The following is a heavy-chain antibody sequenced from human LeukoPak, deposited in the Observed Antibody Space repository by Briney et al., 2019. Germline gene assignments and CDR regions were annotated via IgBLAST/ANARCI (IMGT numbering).Heavy chain of an antibody. CDR2: INTNTGNP. D-gene: IGHD6-6*01. Sequence: ASVRVSCEASGYIFTTYAMNWVRQAPGQGLEWMGCINTNTGNPTYAQGFTGRFVFSLDTPVSTAYLQITSLKAEDTALYYCARDVPTDSSSYFDYWGQGTQVTVSS. V-gene: IGHV7-4-1*02. CDR1: GYIFTTYA. CDR3: ARDVPTDSSSYFDY. J-gene: IGHJ4*02.